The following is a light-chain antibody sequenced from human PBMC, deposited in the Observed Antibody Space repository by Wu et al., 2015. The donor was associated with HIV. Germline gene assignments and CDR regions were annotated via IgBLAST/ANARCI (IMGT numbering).Light chain of an antibody. Sequence: EIVSTQSPGTLSLSPGERATLSCRASQSVSSSYLAWYQQKPGQAPRLLIYGASSRATGIPDRFSGSGSGTDFTLTISRLEPEDFAVYYCQQYGSPVSFGQGTKLEIK. CDR1: QSVSSSY. CDR2: GAS. J-gene: IGKJ2*03. V-gene: IGKV3-20*01. CDR3: QQYGSPVS.